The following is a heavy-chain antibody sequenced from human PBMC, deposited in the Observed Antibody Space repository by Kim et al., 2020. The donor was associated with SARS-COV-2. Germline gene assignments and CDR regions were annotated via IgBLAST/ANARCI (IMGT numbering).Heavy chain of an antibody. V-gene: IGHV3-49*04. CDR1: GFTFGDYA. Sequence: GGSLRLSCTASGFTFGDYAMSWVRQAPGKGLEWVGFIRSKAYGGTTEYAASVKGRFTISRDDSKSIAYLQMNSLKTEDTAVYYCTRADIVVVPAADLGMDVWGEGTTVGVSS. CDR3: TRADIVVVPAADLGMDV. J-gene: IGHJ6*04. CDR2: IRSKAYGGTT. D-gene: IGHD2-2*01.